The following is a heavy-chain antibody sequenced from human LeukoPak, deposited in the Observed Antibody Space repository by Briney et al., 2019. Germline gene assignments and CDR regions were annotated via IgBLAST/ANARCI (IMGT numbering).Heavy chain of an antibody. J-gene: IGHJ3*02. CDR1: GFTVSSNY. CDR3: ARELSTLDAFDI. V-gene: IGHV3-66*01. D-gene: IGHD2-2*01. CDR2: IYSGGST. Sequence: GGPLRLSCAASGFTVSSNYMSWVRQAPGKGLEWVSVIYSGGSTYYADSVKGRFTISRDNSKNTLYLQMNSLRAEDTAVYYCARELSTLDAFDIWGQGTMVTVSS.